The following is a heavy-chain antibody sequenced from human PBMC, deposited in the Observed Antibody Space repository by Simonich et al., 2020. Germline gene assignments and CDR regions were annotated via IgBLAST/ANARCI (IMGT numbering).Heavy chain of an antibody. V-gene: IGHV1-8*03. J-gene: IGHJ5*02. D-gene: IGHD2-2*01. Sequence: QVQLVQSGAEVKKPGASVKVSCKASGYTFTSYDINWVRQATGQGLEWMGWMNPNSGNTGYAQKFQGRVTITRNTSISTDYMELSSLRSEDTAVYYCARARYCSSTSCYNWFDPWGQGTLVTVSS. CDR1: GYTFTSYD. CDR3: ARARYCSSTSCYNWFDP. CDR2: MNPNSGNT.